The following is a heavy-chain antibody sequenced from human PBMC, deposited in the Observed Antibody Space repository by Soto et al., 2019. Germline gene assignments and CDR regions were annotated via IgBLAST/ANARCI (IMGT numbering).Heavy chain of an antibody. CDR3: AKIGVSGGYYDSSGYYFDY. Sequence: GGSLRLSCAASGFTFSSYAMSWVRQAPGKGLEWVSAISGSGGSTYYADSVKGRFTISRDNSKNTLYLQMNSLRAEDTAVYYCAKIGVSGGYYDSSGYYFDYWGQGTLVTVSS. CDR2: ISGSGGST. V-gene: IGHV3-23*01. CDR1: GFTFSSYA. J-gene: IGHJ4*02. D-gene: IGHD3-22*01.